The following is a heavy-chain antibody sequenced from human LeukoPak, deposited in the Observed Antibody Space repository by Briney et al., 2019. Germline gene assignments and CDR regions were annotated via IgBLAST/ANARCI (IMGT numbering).Heavy chain of an antibody. Sequence: PSETLSLTCTVSGYSISSGYYWGWIRQPPGKGLEWIGSIYHSGSTYYNPSLKSRVTISVDTSKNQFSLKLSSVTAADTAVYYCARGPPLYNAYDILTGYLPFDYWGQGTLVTVSS. CDR3: ARGPPLYNAYDILTGYLPFDY. V-gene: IGHV4-38-2*02. J-gene: IGHJ4*02. CDR2: IYHSGST. CDR1: GYSISSGYY. D-gene: IGHD3-9*01.